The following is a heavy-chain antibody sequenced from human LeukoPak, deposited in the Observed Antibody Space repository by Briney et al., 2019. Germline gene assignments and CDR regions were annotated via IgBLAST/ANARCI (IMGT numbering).Heavy chain of an antibody. J-gene: IGHJ4*02. Sequence: QTLSLTCAISGDSVSDNSAAWNWIRQSPSRGLEWLGRTYYRSKWYNEYAVSVRSRITINADTSMNQFSLQLNSVTPEDTAVYYCARGFPDTFDYWGQGTLVTVSS. D-gene: IGHD1-14*01. CDR2: TYYRSKWYN. CDR1: GDSVSDNSAA. CDR3: ARGFPDTFDY. V-gene: IGHV6-1*01.